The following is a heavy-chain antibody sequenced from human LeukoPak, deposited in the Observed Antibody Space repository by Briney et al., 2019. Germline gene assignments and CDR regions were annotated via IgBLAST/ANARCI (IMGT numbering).Heavy chain of an antibody. CDR1: GFTVSSNY. CDR2: IYSGGST. J-gene: IGHJ4*02. Sequence: GGSLRLSCAASGFTVSSNYMSWVRQAPGKGLEWVSVIYSGGSTYYADSVKGRFIISRDNSMNTLYLQMNSLRAEDTAVYYCARDTVGVTDYWGQGTLVTVSS. CDR3: ARDTVGVTDY. D-gene: IGHD1-26*01. V-gene: IGHV3-66*01.